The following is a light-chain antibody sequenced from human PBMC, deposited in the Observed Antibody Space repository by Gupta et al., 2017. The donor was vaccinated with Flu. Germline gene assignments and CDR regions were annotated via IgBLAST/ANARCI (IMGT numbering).Light chain of an antibody. J-gene: IGLJ2*01. CDR2: VKN. CDR1: SSINSN. Sequence: QTARITCQGGSSINSNAGWYHQQPGQAPVLVIDVKNIRRSGIPDRCSCGTTGNTAASMTTGAQAEEEDDDYCYSPESTNNHHVVFGGGTKLTVL. CDR3: YSPESTNNHHVV. V-gene: IGLV3-19*01.